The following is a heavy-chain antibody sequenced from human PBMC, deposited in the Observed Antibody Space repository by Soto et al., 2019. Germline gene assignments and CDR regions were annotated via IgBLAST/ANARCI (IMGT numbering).Heavy chain of an antibody. CDR2: MYWDDDK. J-gene: IGHJ4*02. CDR3: AHTPPVKGDVVVMVGATTNYFDY. CDR1: GFSLSTGGVG. D-gene: IGHD2-8*02. Sequence: QITLRESGPTLVKPTQTLTLTCTFSGFSLSTGGVGVAWIRQPPGKALEWLALMYWDDDKRYNPSLKSRLTITKDTSKNQVVLTMTNMDPVDTATYYCAHTPPVKGDVVVMVGATTNYFDYWGQGTLVTVSS. V-gene: IGHV2-5*02.